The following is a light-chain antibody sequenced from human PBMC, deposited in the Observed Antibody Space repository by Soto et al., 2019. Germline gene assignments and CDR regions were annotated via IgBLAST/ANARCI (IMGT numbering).Light chain of an antibody. CDR3: MQALHSPIT. CDR1: QDVANY. V-gene: IGKV1-33*01. J-gene: IGKJ5*01. Sequence: DIQMTQSPSSLSASVGDRVTITCQASQDVANYVNWYQQKAGRAPKFLISLGSSRASGVPDRFSGSGSGIDFTLKISRVEAEDVGVYYCMQALHSPITFGQGTRLEIK. CDR2: LGS.